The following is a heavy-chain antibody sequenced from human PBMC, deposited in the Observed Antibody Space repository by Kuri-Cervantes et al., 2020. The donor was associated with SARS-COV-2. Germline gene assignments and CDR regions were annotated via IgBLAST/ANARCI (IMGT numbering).Heavy chain of an antibody. CDR3: ARDRIQLWYYGMDV. Sequence: SETLSLTCAVSGGSISSSNWWSWVRQPPGKGLEWIGEIYHSGSTNYNPSLKSRVTISVDKSKNQFSLKLSSVTAADTAVYYCARDRIQLWYYGMDVWGQGTTVTVSS. J-gene: IGHJ6*02. D-gene: IGHD5-18*01. CDR2: IYHSGST. V-gene: IGHV4-4*02. CDR1: GGSISSSNW.